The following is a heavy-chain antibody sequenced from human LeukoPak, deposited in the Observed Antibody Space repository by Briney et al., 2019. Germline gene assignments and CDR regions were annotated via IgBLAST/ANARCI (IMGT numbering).Heavy chain of an antibody. J-gene: IGHJ4*02. CDR3: ARETPDSSGWTAFDY. Sequence: SLRLSCAASGFTFDDYVMHTVRQAPGKGLECVSGICRNIGSIGYADSVKGRFTISRDNAKNSLYLQMNSLRAEDTALYYCARETPDSSGWTAFDYWGQGTLVTVSS. D-gene: IGHD6-25*01. CDR1: GFTFDDYV. CDR2: ICRNIGSI. V-gene: IGHV3-9*01.